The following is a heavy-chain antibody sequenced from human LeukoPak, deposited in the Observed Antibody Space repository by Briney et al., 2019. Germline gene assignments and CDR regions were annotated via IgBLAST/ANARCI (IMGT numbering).Heavy chain of an antibody. Sequence: GGSLRLSCAASGFTFSTYAIHWVRQAPGKGLEWISFISYDGRIKYYADSAKGRFTISRDNSKNTLSLQMNSLRAEDTAIYYCARDLSEKYCIDYWGQGTLVTVSS. D-gene: IGHD2-8*02. CDR1: GFTFSTYA. CDR2: ISYDGRIK. V-gene: IGHV3-30-3*01. J-gene: IGHJ4*02. CDR3: ARDLSEKYCIDY.